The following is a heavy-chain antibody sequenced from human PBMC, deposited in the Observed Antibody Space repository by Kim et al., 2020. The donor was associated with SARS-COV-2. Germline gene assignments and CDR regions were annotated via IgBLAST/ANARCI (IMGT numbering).Heavy chain of an antibody. CDR3: ARAERLRYFDWLLDLYYFDY. D-gene: IGHD3-9*01. J-gene: IGHJ4*02. Sequence: SETLSLTCTVSGGSISSSSYYWGWIRQPPGKGLEWIGSIYYSGSTYYNPSLKSRVTISVDTSKNQFSLKLSSVTAADTAVYYCARAERLRYFDWLLDLYYFDYCGQGTLVTVSS. CDR2: IYYSGST. CDR1: GGSISSSSYY. V-gene: IGHV4-39*07.